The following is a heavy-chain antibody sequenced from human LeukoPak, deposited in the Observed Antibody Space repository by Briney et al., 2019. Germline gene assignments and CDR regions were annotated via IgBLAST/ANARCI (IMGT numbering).Heavy chain of an antibody. CDR3: ATVSGDSSGYYYYGMDV. V-gene: IGHV1-24*01. CDR2: FDPEDGET. Sequence: ASVKVSFKVSGYTLTELSMHWVRQAPGKGLEWMGGFDPEDGETIYAQKFQGRVTMTEDTSTDTAYMELSSLRSEDTAVYYCATVSGDSSGYYYYGMDVWGQGTTVTVSS. D-gene: IGHD3-22*01. CDR1: GYTLTELS. J-gene: IGHJ6*02.